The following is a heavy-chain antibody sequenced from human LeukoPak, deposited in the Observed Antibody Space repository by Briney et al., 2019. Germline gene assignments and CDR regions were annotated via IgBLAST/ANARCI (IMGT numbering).Heavy chain of an antibody. Sequence: PGGSLRLSCAASGFNFDQYAMNWVRQAPGKGLEWVSFISGGGAKTFYAHSVKGRFSISRDNSKNTVYLHMNSLRAEDTAIYYCAKCSSSYGNDALDIWGQGTMVTVSS. CDR3: AKCSSSYGNDALDI. D-gene: IGHD3-16*01. CDR2: ISGGGAKT. J-gene: IGHJ3*02. V-gene: IGHV3-23*01. CDR1: GFNFDQYA.